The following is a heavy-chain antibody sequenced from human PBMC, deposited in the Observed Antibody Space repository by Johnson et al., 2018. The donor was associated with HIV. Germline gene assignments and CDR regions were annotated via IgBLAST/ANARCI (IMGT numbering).Heavy chain of an antibody. CDR3: ARESKRYCSSTSCRTDAFDI. Sequence: WNSGSIGYVDSVKGRFTVSRDNAKKFLYLHMNSLRAEDTAVYYCARESKRYCSSTSCRTDAFDIWGQGTMVTVSS. J-gene: IGHJ3*02. CDR2: WNSGSI. V-gene: IGHV3-9*01. D-gene: IGHD2-2*01.